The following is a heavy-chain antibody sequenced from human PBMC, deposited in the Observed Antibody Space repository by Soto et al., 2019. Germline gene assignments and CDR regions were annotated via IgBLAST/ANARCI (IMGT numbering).Heavy chain of an antibody. CDR1: GFTFSYYA. V-gene: IGHV3-21*06. J-gene: IGHJ4*02. D-gene: IGHD3-22*01. Sequence: GGSLRLSCAASGFTFSYYALHWVRRAPGKGLEWVSSISGIRDYIRYADSVKGRFTISRDNAKTSPYLQMNSLTAEDTAVYYCAREGVHNYNEYYFDYWGQGTLVTVYS. CDR3: AREGVHNYNEYYFDY. CDR2: ISGIRDYI.